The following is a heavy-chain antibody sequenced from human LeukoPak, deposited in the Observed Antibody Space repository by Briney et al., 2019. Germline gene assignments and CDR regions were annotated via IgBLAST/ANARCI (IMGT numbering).Heavy chain of an antibody. CDR2: IKQDRSEK. J-gene: IGHJ6*02. Sequence: PGGSLRLSCAASGFTFSSYWMSWVRQAPGKGLEWVANIKQDRSEKYYVDSVKGRFTISRDNAKNSLYLQMNSLRAEDTAVYYCARVLGTGYDILTGYYSDYYYYGMDVWGQGTTVTVSS. CDR3: ARVLGTGYDILTGYYSDYYYYGMDV. V-gene: IGHV3-7*01. D-gene: IGHD3-9*01. CDR1: GFTFSSYW.